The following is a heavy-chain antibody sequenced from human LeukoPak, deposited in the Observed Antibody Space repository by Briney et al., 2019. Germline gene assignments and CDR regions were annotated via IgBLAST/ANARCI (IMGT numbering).Heavy chain of an antibody. J-gene: IGHJ4*02. CDR3: ARASGPFDY. Sequence: GGSLRLSCAASGFTLSVYGMHWVRQAPGKGLEWVAVIWNDGSNKYYADSVKGRFTISRDNSKNTLYLQMNSLRAEDTAVYSCARASGPFDYWGQGTPVTVSS. CDR1: GFTLSVYG. V-gene: IGHV3-33*01. D-gene: IGHD3-10*01. CDR2: IWNDGSNK.